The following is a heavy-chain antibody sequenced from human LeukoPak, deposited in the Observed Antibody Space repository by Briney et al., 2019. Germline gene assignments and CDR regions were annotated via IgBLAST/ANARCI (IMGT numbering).Heavy chain of an antibody. V-gene: IGHV5-51*01. D-gene: IGHD2-2*01. Sequence: SGASLKISCAGSGYTFTKYWICWVRPTAGKGLEWMGIIHPGDSHTWYSPSFQGQVTISADKSISMAYLQWSSLKASDTAMYFCARQPGMTAKSWYFDLWGRGTLVTVSS. CDR3: ARQPGMTAKSWYFDL. CDR1: GYTFTKYW. J-gene: IGHJ2*01. CDR2: IHPGDSHT.